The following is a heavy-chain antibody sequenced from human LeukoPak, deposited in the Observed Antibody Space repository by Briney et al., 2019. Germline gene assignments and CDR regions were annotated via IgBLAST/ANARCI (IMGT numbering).Heavy chain of an antibody. CDR1: GYTFTSYD. D-gene: IGHD2-15*01. CDR3: AKDRGDIVVVVAATVRNPIDY. V-gene: IGHV1-8*01. Sequence: ASVKVSCKASGYTFTSYDINWVRQATGQGLEWMGWMNPNSGNTGYAQKFQGRVTMTRNTSISTAYMELSSLRSEDTAVYYCAKDRGDIVVVVAATVRNPIDYWGQGTLVTVSS. J-gene: IGHJ4*02. CDR2: MNPNSGNT.